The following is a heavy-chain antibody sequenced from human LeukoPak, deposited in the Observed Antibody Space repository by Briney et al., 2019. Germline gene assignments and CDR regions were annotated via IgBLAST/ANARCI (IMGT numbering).Heavy chain of an antibody. Sequence: GGSLRLSCAASGFTFSSYAMSWVRQAPGKGLEWVSAISGCGGSTYYADSVKGRFTISRDNSKNTLYLQMNSLRAEDTAVYYCAKDDRGYSYGFLDYWGQGTLVTVSS. CDR3: AKDDRGYSYGFLDY. J-gene: IGHJ4*02. CDR2: ISGCGGST. D-gene: IGHD5-18*01. V-gene: IGHV3-23*01. CDR1: GFTFSSYA.